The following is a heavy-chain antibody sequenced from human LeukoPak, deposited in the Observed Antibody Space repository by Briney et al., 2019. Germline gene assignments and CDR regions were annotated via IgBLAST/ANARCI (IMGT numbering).Heavy chain of an antibody. V-gene: IGHV1-2*02. CDR3: ARDLSKDCSSASCYVTHNWFDP. CDR1: GYTFTGYY. CDR2: INPNSGGT. Sequence: ASVKVSCKASGYTFTGYYMHWVRQAPGQGLEWMGWINPNSGGTNYAQKFQGRVTMTRDTSISTAYMELSRLRSDDTAVYYCARDLSKDCSSASCYVTHNWFDPWGQGTLVTVSS. D-gene: IGHD2-2*01. J-gene: IGHJ5*02.